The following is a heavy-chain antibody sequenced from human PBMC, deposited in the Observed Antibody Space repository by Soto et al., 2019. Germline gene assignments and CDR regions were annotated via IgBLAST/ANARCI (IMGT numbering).Heavy chain of an antibody. D-gene: IGHD7-27*01. J-gene: IGHJ4*02. CDR1: GGSFSGYY. V-gene: IGHV4-34*01. Sequence: SETLSLTCAVYGGSFSGYYWSWIRQPPGKGLEWIGEINHSGSTNYNPSLKSRFTISVDTSKNQFSLKLSSVTAADTAVYYCARHWGYYFDYWGQGTLVTVSS. CDR3: ARHWGYYFDY. CDR2: INHSGST.